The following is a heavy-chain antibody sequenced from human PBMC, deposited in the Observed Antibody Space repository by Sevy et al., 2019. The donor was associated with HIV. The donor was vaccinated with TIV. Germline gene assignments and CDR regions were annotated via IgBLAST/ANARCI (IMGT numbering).Heavy chain of an antibody. J-gene: IGHJ3*01. Sequence: GGSLRLSCAASEFTFSDYAMHWVRQVPGKGLEWVSGISWNSGAIGYADSVQGRFTISRDNAKSSLYLQMNRLRVEDTALYYCASALGYCVVNTCYGGSVYAFDVWGQGTMVTVSS. D-gene: IGHD2-2*01. CDR1: EFTFSDYA. CDR3: ASALGYCVVNTCYGGSVYAFDV. CDR2: ISWNSGAI. V-gene: IGHV3-9*01.